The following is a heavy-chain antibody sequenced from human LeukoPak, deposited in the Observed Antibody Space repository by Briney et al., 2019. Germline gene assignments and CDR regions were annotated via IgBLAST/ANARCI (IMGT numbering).Heavy chain of an antibody. V-gene: IGHV1-18*04. J-gene: IGHJ2*01. D-gene: IGHD1-1*01. CDR3: AGQQYNWNDHRPLDWYFDL. Sequence: GASVKVSCKASGYTFSNYIISWVRQAPGQGLEWMGCISAYNGNTNYAQKFQGRVTMTTDTSTSTAYMELSSLRSEDTAVYYCAGQQYNWNDHRPLDWYFDLWGRGTLVTVSS. CDR2: ISAYNGNT. CDR1: GYTFSNYI.